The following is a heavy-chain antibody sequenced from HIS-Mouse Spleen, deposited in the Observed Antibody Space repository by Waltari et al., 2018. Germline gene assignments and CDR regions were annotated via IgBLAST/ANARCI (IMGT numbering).Heavy chain of an antibody. CDR3: AREIPYSSSWYDWYFDL. CDR1: GVSIRRSIYS. CDR2: IYYSGST. J-gene: IGHJ2*01. V-gene: IGHV4-39*07. Sequence: QLQLQESGPGLVKPSETLSLTCTDSGVSIRRSIYSCGWICPPPGEGLACIGGIYYSGSTYYNPSLKSRVTISVDTSKNQFSLKLSSVTAADTAVYYCAREIPYSSSWYDWYFDLWGRGTLVTVSS. D-gene: IGHD6-13*01.